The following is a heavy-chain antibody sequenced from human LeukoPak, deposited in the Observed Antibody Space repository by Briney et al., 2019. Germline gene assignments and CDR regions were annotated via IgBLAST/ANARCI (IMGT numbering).Heavy chain of an antibody. CDR3: PRAYYCSVGSCYSVGWYFDL. V-gene: IGHV3-21*01. CDR2: ISSSSSYI. CDR1: GFTFSVYA. Sequence: PGGSLRLSCAVSGFTFSVYAMSWGRQAPGKGLEWVSSISSSSSYIYYADSVKGRVTISRDNAKNSLYLQMNSLRAEETAEYYCPRAYYCSVGSCYSVGWYFDLWGRSTLVTV. D-gene: IGHD2-15*01. J-gene: IGHJ2*01.